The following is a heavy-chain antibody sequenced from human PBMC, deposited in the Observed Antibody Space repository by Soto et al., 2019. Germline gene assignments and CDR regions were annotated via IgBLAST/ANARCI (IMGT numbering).Heavy chain of an antibody. CDR1: GGSISSYY. V-gene: IGHV4-59*01. J-gene: IGHJ6*01. D-gene: IGHD6-13*01. CDR2: IYYSGST. Sequence: SETLSLTCTVSGGSISSYYWSWIRQPPGKGLEWIGYIYYSGSTNYNPSLKSRVTISVDTSKNQFSLKLSSVTAADTAVYYCARSSPPGGSYYYYYGMDVWGQGTTVNVSS. CDR3: ARSSPPGGSYYYYYGMDV.